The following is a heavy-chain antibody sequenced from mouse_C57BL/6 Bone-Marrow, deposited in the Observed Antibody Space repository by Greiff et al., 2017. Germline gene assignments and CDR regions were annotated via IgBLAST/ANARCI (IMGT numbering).Heavy chain of an antibody. J-gene: IGHJ4*01. CDR3: ARFDYCGSRGDARDY. CDR1: GYAFSSSW. V-gene: IGHV1-82*01. Sequence: VQLQESGPELVKPGASVKISCKASGYAFSSSWMNWVKQRPGQGLEWIGRIYPGDGGTNYNGKFKGKATLTADKSSSTAYMQLSSLTSEDSAVYFGARFDYCGSRGDARDYWGQGTSVTVSS. D-gene: IGHD1-1*01. CDR2: IYPGDGGT.